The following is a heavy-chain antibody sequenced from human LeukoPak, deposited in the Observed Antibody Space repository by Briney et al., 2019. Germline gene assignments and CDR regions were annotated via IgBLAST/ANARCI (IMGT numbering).Heavy chain of an antibody. Sequence: PSETLSLTCAVYGGSLSGYYWSWIRQPPGKGLEWIGEINHSGSTNYNPSLKSRVTISVDTSKNQFSLKLSSVTAAGTAVYYCARGPITIFGVVIRTPKSNWFDPWGQGTLVTVSS. J-gene: IGHJ5*02. V-gene: IGHV4-34*01. CDR2: INHSGST. CDR1: GGSLSGYY. D-gene: IGHD3-3*01. CDR3: ARGPITIFGVVIRTPKSNWFDP.